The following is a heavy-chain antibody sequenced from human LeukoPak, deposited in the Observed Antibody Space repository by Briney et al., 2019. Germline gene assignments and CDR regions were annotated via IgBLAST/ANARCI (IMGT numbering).Heavy chain of an antibody. Sequence: GGSLRLSCAASGFTFSSYAMSWVRQAPGKGLESVSAISGSGGRTYYADSVKGRFTISRDNSKNTLYLQMNSLRAEDTAVYYCAKVSGNDDYGGNVLDYWGQGTLVTVSS. D-gene: IGHD4-23*01. CDR3: AKVSGNDDYGGNVLDY. CDR1: GFTFSSYA. J-gene: IGHJ4*02. V-gene: IGHV3-23*01. CDR2: ISGSGGRT.